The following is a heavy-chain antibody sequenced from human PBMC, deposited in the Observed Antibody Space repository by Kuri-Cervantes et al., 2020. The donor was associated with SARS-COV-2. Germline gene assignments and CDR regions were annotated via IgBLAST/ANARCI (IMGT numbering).Heavy chain of an antibody. Sequence: GESLKISCAASGFTFSSYSMNWVRQAPGKGLEWVSSISSSSSYIYYADSVKGRFTISRDNAKNSLYLQMNSLRAEDTAVYYCAKDSKWQQWLDYSYYFDYWGQGTLVTVSS. CDR2: ISSSSSYI. CDR1: GFTFSSYS. J-gene: IGHJ4*02. V-gene: IGHV3-21*04. CDR3: AKDSKWQQWLDYSYYFDY. D-gene: IGHD6-19*01.